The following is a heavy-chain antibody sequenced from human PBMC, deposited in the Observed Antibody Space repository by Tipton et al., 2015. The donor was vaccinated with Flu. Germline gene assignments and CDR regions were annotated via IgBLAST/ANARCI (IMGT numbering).Heavy chain of an antibody. D-gene: IGHD5-18*01. J-gene: IGHJ4*02. Sequence: SLRLSCAASGFTVGSNYMSWVRQAPGKGLEWVSSISGNGENTYYADSLKGRLTIYRDKSKNTLYLQMNSLRAGDTAVYYCARDSDSYGRLDSWGQGTLVTVSS. V-gene: IGHV3-23*01. CDR1: GFTVGSNY. CDR2: ISGNGENT. CDR3: ARDSDSYGRLDS.